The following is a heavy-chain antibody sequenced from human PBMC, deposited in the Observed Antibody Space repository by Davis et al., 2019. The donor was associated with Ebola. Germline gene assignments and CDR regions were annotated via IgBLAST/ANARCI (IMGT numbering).Heavy chain of an antibody. CDR2: ISSSGTYT. CDR1: GFTFSDYY. J-gene: IGHJ1*01. V-gene: IGHV3-11*06. D-gene: IGHD1-1*01. Sequence: GESLKISCAASGFTFSDYYLTWVRQAPGRGLEWISYISSSGTYTNYADSVRGRFTISRDNALNSLFLQMNSLRVEDTALYYCARASNWHDAHFWGQGTLVTVSS. CDR3: ARASNWHDAHF.